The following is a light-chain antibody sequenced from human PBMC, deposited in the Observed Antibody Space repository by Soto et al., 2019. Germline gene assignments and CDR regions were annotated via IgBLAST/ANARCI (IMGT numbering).Light chain of an antibody. CDR2: VGTGGIVG. Sequence: QSVLTQPPSASASLGASVTLTCTLSSGYSNYKVDWYQQRPGKGPRFVMRVGTGGIVGSKGDGIPDRFSVLGSGLNRYLTIKNIQEEDESDYHCGADHGSGSNRDVVFGGGTQLTVL. V-gene: IGLV9-49*01. CDR3: GADHGSGSNRDVV. J-gene: IGLJ2*01. CDR1: SGYSNYK.